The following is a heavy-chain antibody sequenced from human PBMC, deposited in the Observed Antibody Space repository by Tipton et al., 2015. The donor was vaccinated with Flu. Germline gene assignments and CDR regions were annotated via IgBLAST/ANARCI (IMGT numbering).Heavy chain of an antibody. CDR3: ARVVRPRNYFDS. J-gene: IGHJ4*02. D-gene: IGHD6-13*01. CDR2: IYSGVNT. CDR1: GFSVSTNY. Sequence: QLVQSGGGLIQPGGSLRLSCVASGFSVSTNYMAWVRQAPGKGLERVSIIYSGVNTYYADSVKGRFTISRDNSQNIVYLQMNSLRADDTAVYYCARVVRPRNYFDSWGQGTLVTVSS. V-gene: IGHV3-53*01.